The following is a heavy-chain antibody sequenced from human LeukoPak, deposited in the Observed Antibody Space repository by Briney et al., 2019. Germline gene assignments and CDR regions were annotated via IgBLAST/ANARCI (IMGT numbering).Heavy chain of an antibody. Sequence: GGSLRLSCAASGFAFGSFTMNWVRQAPGKGLEWVSYISSGSSTMFYADSVNGRFTISRDNAKNSLFLQMNSLRAEDTAVYYCARGPYYYYMDVWGKGTTVTVSS. CDR1: GFAFGSFT. CDR2: ISSGSSTM. J-gene: IGHJ6*03. V-gene: IGHV3-48*04. CDR3: ARGPYYYYMDV.